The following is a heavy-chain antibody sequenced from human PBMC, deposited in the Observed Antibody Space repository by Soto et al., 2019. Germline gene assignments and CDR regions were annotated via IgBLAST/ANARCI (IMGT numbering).Heavy chain of an antibody. J-gene: IGHJ4*02. CDR1: GCTFSSYD. D-gene: IGHD6-19*01. CDR2: LNPNSGDT. V-gene: IGHV1-8*01. CDR3: ATSGGGWYLY. Sequence: QVQLVQSGAEVKKPGASVKVSCKASGCTFSSYDINWVRQATGQGLEWMGWLNPNSGDTGYAQKFQGRVTLTRNTSINTAYIELSSLTSDDTAVYYCATSGGGWYLYWGQGTLVIVSS.